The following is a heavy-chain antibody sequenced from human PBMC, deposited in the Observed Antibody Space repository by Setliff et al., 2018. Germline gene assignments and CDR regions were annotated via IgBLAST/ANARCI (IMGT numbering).Heavy chain of an antibody. CDR3: ARINFYVSSGYYYAPEL. CDR1: GYTFTNYG. V-gene: IGHV1-18*01. Sequence: ASVKVSCKASGYTFTNYGITWVRQAPGRGLEWMGWINNYSFKTTHAQKFLDGVTITTDTSATTAYMELGSLRSDDTAVYYCARINFYVSSGYYYAPELWGQGTLVTVSS. J-gene: IGHJ4*02. CDR2: INNYSFKT. D-gene: IGHD3-22*01.